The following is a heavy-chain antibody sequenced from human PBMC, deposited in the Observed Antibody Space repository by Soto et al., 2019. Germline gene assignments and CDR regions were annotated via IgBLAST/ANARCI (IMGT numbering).Heavy chain of an antibody. J-gene: IGHJ4*02. D-gene: IGHD4-17*01. CDR1: GFTFSSYA. Sequence: GGSLRLSCAASGFTFSSYAMSWVRQAPGKGLEWVSAISGSGGSTYYADSVKGRFTISRDNSKNTLYLQMNSLRAEDTAVYYCAKAYGDPPGQNYYFDYWGQGTLVTVSS. CDR3: AKAYGDPPGQNYYFDY. CDR2: ISGSGGST. V-gene: IGHV3-23*01.